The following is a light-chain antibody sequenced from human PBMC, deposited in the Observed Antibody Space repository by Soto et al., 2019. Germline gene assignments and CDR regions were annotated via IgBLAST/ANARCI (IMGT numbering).Light chain of an antibody. CDR2: EVT. J-gene: IGLJ2*01. CDR1: SSDVGAYKY. Sequence: QSALTQPPSASGSPGQSVTISCTGTSSDVGAYKYVSWYQQHPGKAPRLLIYEVTKRPSGVPDRFSGSKSGNTASLSVSGLQSEDEADYYYSSNVGTNKMVFGGGTKLTVL. V-gene: IGLV2-8*01. CDR3: SSNVGTNKMV.